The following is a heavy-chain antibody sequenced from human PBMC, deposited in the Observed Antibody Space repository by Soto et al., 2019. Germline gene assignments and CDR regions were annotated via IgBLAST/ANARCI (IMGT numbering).Heavy chain of an antibody. D-gene: IGHD6-13*01. CDR1: GFTFRSYA. Sequence: QVQLVESGGGVVQPGRSLRLSCAASGFTFRSYAMDWVRQAPGKGLEWVAVISYDGTNKYYADSVKGRFTISRDNSKDTLDLQINSPRPEDTAVYYCARGDSNSWYDYWGQGTLVTVSS. J-gene: IGHJ4*02. CDR2: ISYDGTNK. CDR3: ARGDSNSWYDY. V-gene: IGHV3-30*01.